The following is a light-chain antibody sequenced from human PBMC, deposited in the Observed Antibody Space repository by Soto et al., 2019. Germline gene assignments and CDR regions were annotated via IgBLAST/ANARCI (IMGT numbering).Light chain of an antibody. CDR1: QSISSW. V-gene: IGKV1-5*01. J-gene: IGKJ1*01. Sequence: DIQMTQSPSTLSASVGDRVTITCRASQSISSWLAWYQQKPGKAPKLLIYDASSLESGVPSRFSVSGSGTEFTLTISSLQSDYFATYYCQQYNSYWTFGQGTKVDI. CDR2: DAS. CDR3: QQYNSYWT.